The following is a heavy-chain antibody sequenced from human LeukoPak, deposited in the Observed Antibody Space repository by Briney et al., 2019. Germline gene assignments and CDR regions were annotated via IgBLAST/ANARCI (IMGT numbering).Heavy chain of an antibody. CDR2: ICGRGGSI. D-gene: IGHD2-21*02. V-gene: IGHV3-23*01. Sequence: GSLRLSRAAAGVTFISDAMSWGRPAPGKGAEWGSVICGRGGSISDTDCAKGRFTISRDTSKYTLSPQMNRLRAEYTALYYCAKDRLSTPTAPRLDPWGQGAQVTVSS. CDR1: GVTFISDA. CDR3: AKDRLSTPTAPRLDP. J-gene: IGHJ5*02.